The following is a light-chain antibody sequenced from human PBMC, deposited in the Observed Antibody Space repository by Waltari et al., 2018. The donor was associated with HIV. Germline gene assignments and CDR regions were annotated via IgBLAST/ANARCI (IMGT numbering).Light chain of an antibody. CDR2: DVS. CDR3: QQYKQLPPYI. CDR1: QSINTA. J-gene: IGKJ2*01. Sequence: EIVMMQSQATLSVSPGERATLSCRASQSINTALAWYQQKPGQAPRLLIYDVSTRATGVPTRFSGGGSGTEFTLTISSLQSEDFGVYYCQQYKQLPPYIFGQGTKLEI. V-gene: IGKV3-15*01.